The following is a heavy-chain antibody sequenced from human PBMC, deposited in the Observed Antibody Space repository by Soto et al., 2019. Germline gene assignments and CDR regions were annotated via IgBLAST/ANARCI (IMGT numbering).Heavy chain of an antibody. Sequence: SVKVSCKASGGTFSSYAISWVRQAPGQGLEWMGGIIPIFGTANYAQKFQGRVTITADESTSTAYMELSSLRSEDTAVYYCAVGYCSSTSCYTGYYGMDVWGQGTKVTVSS. D-gene: IGHD2-2*02. J-gene: IGHJ6*02. V-gene: IGHV1-69*13. CDR1: GGTFSSYA. CDR3: AVGYCSSTSCYTGYYGMDV. CDR2: IIPIFGTA.